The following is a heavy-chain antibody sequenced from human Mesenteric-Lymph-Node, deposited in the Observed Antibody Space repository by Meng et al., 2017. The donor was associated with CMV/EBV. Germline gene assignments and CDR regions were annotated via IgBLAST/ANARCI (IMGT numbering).Heavy chain of an antibody. D-gene: IGHD3-10*01. V-gene: IGHV1-18*01. CDR2: ISAYNGNT. CDR3: VRDHGSGSDYNSFIDY. CDR1: GYIFSSYG. J-gene: IGHJ4*02. Sequence: SGYIFSSYGVSWVRQAPGQGLEWMGWISAYNGNTNYPQKVQGRVTMTTDTSTSTAYMELRSLRSDDTAVYYCVRDHGSGSDYNSFIDYWGQGTLVTVSS.